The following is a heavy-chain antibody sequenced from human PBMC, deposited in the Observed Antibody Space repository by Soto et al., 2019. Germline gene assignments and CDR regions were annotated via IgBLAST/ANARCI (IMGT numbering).Heavy chain of an antibody. CDR2: IWYDGSNK. J-gene: IGHJ4*02. CDR3: AREPPMDYDSSGYYSLFDY. V-gene: IGHV3-33*08. D-gene: IGHD3-22*01. CDR1: GITFSSHA. Sequence: PGGSLRLSCAASGITFSSHALSWVRQAPGKGLEWVAVIWYDGSNKYYADSVKGRLTISRDNSKNTLYLQMNSLRAEDTAVYYCAREPPMDYDSSGYYSLFDYWGQGTLVTVS.